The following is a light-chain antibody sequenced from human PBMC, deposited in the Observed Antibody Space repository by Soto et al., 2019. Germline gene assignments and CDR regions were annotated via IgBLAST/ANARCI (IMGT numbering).Light chain of an antibody. J-gene: IGKJ4*01. CDR2: AAS. CDR1: QSISSY. CDR3: QQSYSTPPTLT. V-gene: IGKV1-39*01. Sequence: DIQMTQSPSSLSASVGDRVTITCRASQSISSYLNWYQQKPGKAPKLLIYAASSLQSGVPSRFSGSGSGTDFTLTISSLQPEDFATYYCQQSYSTPPTLTFGGGTKV.